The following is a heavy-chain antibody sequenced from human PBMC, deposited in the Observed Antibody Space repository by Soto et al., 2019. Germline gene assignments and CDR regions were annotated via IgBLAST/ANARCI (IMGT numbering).Heavy chain of an antibody. CDR1: GGSISSSSYY. Sequence: SETLSLTCTVSGGSISSSSYYWGWIRQPPGKGLEWIGSIYYSGSTYYNPSLKSRVTISVDTSKNQFSLKLSSVTAADTAVYYCARHRTMIGVVIPDNWFDPWGQGTLVPVSS. J-gene: IGHJ5*02. D-gene: IGHD3-22*01. CDR2: IYYSGST. V-gene: IGHV4-39*01. CDR3: ARHRTMIGVVIPDNWFDP.